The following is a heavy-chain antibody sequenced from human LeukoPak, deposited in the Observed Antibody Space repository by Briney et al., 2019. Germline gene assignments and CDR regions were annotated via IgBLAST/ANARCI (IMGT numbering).Heavy chain of an antibody. V-gene: IGHV3-30*02. CDR2: IRYDGSNK. CDR1: GFTFSSYG. J-gene: IGHJ4*02. Sequence: GGSLRLSCAASGFTFSSYGMHWVRQAPGKGLEWVAFIRYDGSNKYYADSVKGRFTISRDNSKNTLYLQMNSLRAEDTAVYYCAKDLFGGSYLSSYFDYWGQGTLVTVSS. CDR3: AKDLFGGSYLSSYFDY. D-gene: IGHD1-26*01.